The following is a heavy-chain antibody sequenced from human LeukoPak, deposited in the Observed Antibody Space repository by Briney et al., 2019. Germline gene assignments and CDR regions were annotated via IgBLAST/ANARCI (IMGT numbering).Heavy chain of an antibody. CDR3: AKDPRYCSSTSCVDY. CDR2: ISGSGGST. D-gene: IGHD2-2*01. J-gene: IGHJ4*02. V-gene: IGHV3-23*01. CDR1: GFTFSSYA. Sequence: PGGSLRLSCAASGFTFSSYAMGWVRQAPGKGLEWVSAISGSGGSTYYADSVKGRFTISRDNSKNTLYLQMNSLRAEDTAVYYCAKDPRYCSSTSCVDYWGQGTLVTVSS.